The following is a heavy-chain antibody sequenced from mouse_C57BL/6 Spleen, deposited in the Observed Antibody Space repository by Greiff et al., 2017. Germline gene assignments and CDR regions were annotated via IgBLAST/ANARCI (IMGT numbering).Heavy chain of an antibody. CDR2: INPSNGGT. J-gene: IGHJ2*01. CDR1: GYTFTSYW. V-gene: IGHV1-53*01. Sequence: VQLQQPGTELVKPGASVKLSCKASGYTFTSYWMHWVKQRPGQGLEWIGNINPSNGGTNYNEKFKSKATLTVDKSSSTAYMQLSSLTSEDSAVYDCARDYGSSYASYYFDYWGQGTTLTVSS. CDR3: ARDYGSSYASYYFDY. D-gene: IGHD1-1*01.